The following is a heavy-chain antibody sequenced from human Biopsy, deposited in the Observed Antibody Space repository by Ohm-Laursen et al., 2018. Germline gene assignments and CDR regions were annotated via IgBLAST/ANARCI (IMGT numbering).Heavy chain of an antibody. J-gene: IGHJ5*02. CDR1: GGSLSSYS. Sequence: TLSLTCTVSGGSLSSYSWSWIRQPAGKGLEWIGQIYTSGITNYNPSLKSRVTMSVDTSKNKFSLRVSSVTAADTAVYYCERDRDRRGWFDPWGQGTLVTVSS. V-gene: IGHV4-4*07. D-gene: IGHD1-14*01. CDR2: IYTSGIT. CDR3: ERDRDRRGWFDP.